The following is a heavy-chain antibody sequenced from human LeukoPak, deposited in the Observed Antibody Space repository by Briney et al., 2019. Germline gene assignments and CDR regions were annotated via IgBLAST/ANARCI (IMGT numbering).Heavy chain of an antibody. CDR1: GYTFTSYG. Sequence: ASVKVSCKASGYTFTSYGISWVRQAPGQGLEWMGWISAYNGNTNYAQKLQGRVTMTADTSTSTAYMELRSLRSDDTAVYYCAREACRSSTSCHTDYWGQGTLVTVSS. CDR2: ISAYNGNT. V-gene: IGHV1-18*01. J-gene: IGHJ4*02. D-gene: IGHD2-2*01. CDR3: AREACRSSTSCHTDY.